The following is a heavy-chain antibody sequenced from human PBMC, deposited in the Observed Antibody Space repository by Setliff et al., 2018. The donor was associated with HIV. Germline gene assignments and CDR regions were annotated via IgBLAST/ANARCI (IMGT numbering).Heavy chain of an antibody. D-gene: IGHD6-19*01. V-gene: IGHV4-4*09. Sequence: SETLSLTCTVSGGSISSYYWSWIRQPPGKGLEWIGYIYTSGSVNYNPSLTSRVTISVDTSKNQFSLKVNSVTAADTAVYYCARSSRRGVAGEFECWGQGTLVTVSS. CDR3: ARSSRRGVAGEFEC. CDR2: IYTSGSV. J-gene: IGHJ4*02. CDR1: GGSISSYY.